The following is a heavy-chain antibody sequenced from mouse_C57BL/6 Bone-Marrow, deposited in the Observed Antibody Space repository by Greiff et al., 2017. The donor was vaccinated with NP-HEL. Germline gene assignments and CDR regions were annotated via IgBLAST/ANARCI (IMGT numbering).Heavy chain of an antibody. Sequence: VQLQQSGPGLVQPSQSLSITCTVSGFSLTSYGVHWVRQSPGKGLEWLGVIWSGGSTDYNAAFISRLSISKDKSKSQVFFKMNSLQADDTAIYYCASSSTVADYYAMDYWGQGTSVTVSS. CDR3: ASSSTVADYYAMDY. V-gene: IGHV2-2*01. D-gene: IGHD1-1*01. J-gene: IGHJ4*01. CDR1: GFSLTSYG. CDR2: IWSGGST.